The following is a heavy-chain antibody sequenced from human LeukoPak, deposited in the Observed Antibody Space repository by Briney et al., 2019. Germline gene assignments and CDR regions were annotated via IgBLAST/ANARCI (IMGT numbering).Heavy chain of an antibody. D-gene: IGHD3-10*01. V-gene: IGHV4-34*01. Sequence: SETLSLTCAVYGGSFSGYYWSWIRQPPGKGLEWIGEINHSGSTNYNPSLKSRVTISVDTSKNQFSLKLSSVTAADTAVYYCARRSIWFGDIDYWGQGTLVTVSS. CDR1: GGSFSGYY. CDR3: ARRSIWFGDIDY. CDR2: INHSGST. J-gene: IGHJ4*02.